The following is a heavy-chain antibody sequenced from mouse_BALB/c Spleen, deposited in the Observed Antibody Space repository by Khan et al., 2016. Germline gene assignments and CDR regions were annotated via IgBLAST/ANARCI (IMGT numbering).Heavy chain of an antibody. V-gene: IGHV3-2*02. D-gene: IGHD2-3*01. J-gene: IGHJ4*01. CDR2: ISYSGTT. CDR3: ARFCDGYYYAMDY. CDR1: GYSITSDYA. Sequence: EVKLLESGPGLVKPSQSLYLTCTVTGYSITSDYAWNWIRQFPGNKLEWMAYISYSGTTSYNPFLKRRISITRDTSKNQFFLQLNSGTTEDTATCYCARFCDGYYYAMDYWGQGTSVTVSS.